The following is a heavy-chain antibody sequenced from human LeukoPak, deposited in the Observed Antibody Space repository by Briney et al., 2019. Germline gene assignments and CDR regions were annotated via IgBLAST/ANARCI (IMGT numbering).Heavy chain of an antibody. V-gene: IGHV3-30*18. J-gene: IGHJ4*02. D-gene: IGHD6-13*01. CDR2: ISYDGSIK. CDR1: GFTFSTYG. Sequence: GGSLRLSCAASGFTFSTYGMHWVRQAPGKGLEWVAVISYDGSIKYYADSVQGRFTISRDNSKNTLYLRMSSLRAEDTAVYYCAKDNRLSLAAAYDYWGQGTLVTVSS. CDR3: AKDNRLSLAAAYDY.